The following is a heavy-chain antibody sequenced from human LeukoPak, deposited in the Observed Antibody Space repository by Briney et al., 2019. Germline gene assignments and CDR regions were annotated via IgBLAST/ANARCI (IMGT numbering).Heavy chain of an antibody. CDR1: GFIFSNSW. V-gene: IGHV3-7*01. D-gene: IGHD4-17*01. J-gene: IGHJ5*02. Sequence: GGSLRLSCAASGFIFSNSWMNWVRQAPGKGLEWVANINQDGSDQYYVDSVKGRFTISRDNAKNSLYLQMNSLRAEDTAVYYCARTTVTTGRTNWFDRWGQGTLVTVSS. CDR3: ARTTVTTGRTNWFDR. CDR2: INQDGSDQ.